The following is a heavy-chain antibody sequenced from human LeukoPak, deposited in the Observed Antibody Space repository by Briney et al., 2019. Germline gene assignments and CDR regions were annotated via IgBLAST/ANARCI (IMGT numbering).Heavy chain of an antibody. CDR1: GGSICSYS. V-gene: IGHV4-4*07. D-gene: IGHD3-16*01. Sequence: SETLSLTCTVSGGSICSYSWSWLRQPAGKGLEWIGRINTSGSTDYNPSLKSRVTMSVDTSKNQFSLKLSSVTAADTAVYYCARSPYVHYMDGWGKGTTVTISS. CDR2: INTSGST. J-gene: IGHJ6*03. CDR3: ARSPYVHYMDG.